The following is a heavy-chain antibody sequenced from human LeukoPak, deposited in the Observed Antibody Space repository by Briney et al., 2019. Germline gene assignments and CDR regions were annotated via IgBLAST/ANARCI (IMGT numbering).Heavy chain of an antibody. J-gene: IGHJ3*02. V-gene: IGHV3-11*05. Sequence: GGSLRLSCAASGFTFSDYYMSWLRQAPGKALEWVSYISSSSSYTNYADSVKGRFTISRDNAKNSLYLQMNSLRAEDTAVYYCARGLLWFGSLVAFDIWGQGTMVTVSS. CDR3: ARGLLWFGSLVAFDI. CDR1: GFTFSDYY. CDR2: ISSSSSYT. D-gene: IGHD3-10*01.